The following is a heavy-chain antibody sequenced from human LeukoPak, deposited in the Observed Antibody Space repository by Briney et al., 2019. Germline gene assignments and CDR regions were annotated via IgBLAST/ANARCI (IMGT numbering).Heavy chain of an antibody. Sequence: PSETLSLTCTVSGGSISSYYWSWIRQPPGEGLEWIGYIYYSGSTNYNPSLKSRVTISVDTSKNQFSLKLSSVTAADTAVYYCARTKASDAFDIWGQGTMVTVSS. CDR1: GGSISSYY. CDR2: IYYSGST. J-gene: IGHJ3*02. V-gene: IGHV4-59*01. CDR3: ARTKASDAFDI.